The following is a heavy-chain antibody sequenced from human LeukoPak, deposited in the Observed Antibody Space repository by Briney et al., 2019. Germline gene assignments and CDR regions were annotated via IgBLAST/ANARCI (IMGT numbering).Heavy chain of an antibody. CDR1: GYTLTELS. V-gene: IGHV1-24*01. D-gene: IGHD3-10*01. J-gene: IGHJ4*02. CDR3: ATVETYYYGSGSFDY. Sequence: ASVKVSCKGSGYTLTELSMHWVRQAPGKGLEWMGGFDPEDGETIYAQKFQGRVTMTEDTSTDTAYMELSSLRSEDTAVYYCATVETYYYGSGSFDYWGQGTLVTVSS. CDR2: FDPEDGET.